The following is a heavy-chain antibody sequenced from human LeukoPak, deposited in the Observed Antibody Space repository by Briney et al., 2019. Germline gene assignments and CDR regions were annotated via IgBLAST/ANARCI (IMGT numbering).Heavy chain of an antibody. V-gene: IGHV3-30*02. CDR3: AKDWEVVPASNWFDP. Sequence: GWSLRLSCAASGFTFSSYGMHWVRQAPGKGLEGVAFIRYDGSNKYYADSVKGRFTISRDNSKNTLYLQMNSLRPEATAVYYCAKDWEVVPASNWFDPWGQGTLVTVSS. CDR1: GFTFSSYG. D-gene: IGHD2-2*01. CDR2: IRYDGSNK. J-gene: IGHJ5*02.